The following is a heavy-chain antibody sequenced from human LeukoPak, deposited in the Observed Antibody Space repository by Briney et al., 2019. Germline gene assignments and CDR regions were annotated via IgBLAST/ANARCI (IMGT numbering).Heavy chain of an antibody. CDR1: GYTFTRYG. CDR2: ISTYDGNT. D-gene: IGHD2-15*01. V-gene: IGHV1-18*04. Sequence: ASVKVCCKASGYTFTRYGISWVRQAPGQGLEWMGWISTYDGNTNYAQNLQGRVTMTRDTSTSTAYMELWSLKSDDTAVYYCARDLGLRCIGGTCPFDYWGQGTLVTVSS. J-gene: IGHJ4*02. CDR3: ARDLGLRCIGGTCPFDY.